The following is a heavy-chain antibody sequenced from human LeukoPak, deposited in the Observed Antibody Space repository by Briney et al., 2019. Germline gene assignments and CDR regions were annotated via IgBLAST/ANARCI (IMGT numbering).Heavy chain of an antibody. CDR2: IWYDGSNK. V-gene: IGHV3-33*01. CDR3: ARDPTGGLPDAFDI. CDR1: GFTFSSYG. J-gene: IGHJ3*02. D-gene: IGHD7-27*01. Sequence: GGSLRLSCAASGFTFSSYGMHWVRQAPGKGLEWVAVIWYDGSNKYYVYSVKGRFTISRDNAKNSLYLQMNSLRAEDTAVYYCARDPTGGLPDAFDIWGQGTMVTVSS.